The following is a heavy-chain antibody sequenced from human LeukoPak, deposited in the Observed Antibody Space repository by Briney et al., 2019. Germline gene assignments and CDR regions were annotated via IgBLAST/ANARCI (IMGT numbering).Heavy chain of an antibody. J-gene: IGHJ4*02. CDR3: AKEGGYDFWSGYYPDY. D-gene: IGHD3-3*01. Sequence: GGSLRLSCAASGFTFSSYAMSWVRQAPGKGLEWVSAISGSGGSTYYADSVKGRFTISRDNSKNTLYLQMNSLRAEDTAVYYCAKEGGYDFWSGYYPDYWGQGTLVTVSS. V-gene: IGHV3-23*01. CDR1: GFTFSSYA. CDR2: ISGSGGST.